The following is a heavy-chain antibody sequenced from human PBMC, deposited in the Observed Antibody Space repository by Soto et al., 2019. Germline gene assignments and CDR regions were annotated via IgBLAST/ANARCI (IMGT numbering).Heavy chain of an antibody. J-gene: IGHJ5*01. CDR3: ARGNGYSSGSSILFDS. D-gene: IGHD3-22*01. V-gene: IGHV3-33*01. CDR1: GFTFSSYG. Sequence: PEGSLRLSCAASGFTFSSYGMHWVRQAPGKGLEWVAVIWYDGSNKYYADSVKGRFTISRDNSKNTLYLQMNSLRAEDTAVYYCARGNGYSSGSSILFDSWGQGPLVTVSS. CDR2: IWYDGSNK.